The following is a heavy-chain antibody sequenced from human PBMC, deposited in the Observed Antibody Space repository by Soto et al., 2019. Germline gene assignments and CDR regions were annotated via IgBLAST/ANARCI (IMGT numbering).Heavy chain of an antibody. CDR3: AQLSSSSWVFDY. Sequence: SGPTLVNPTQTLTLTCTFSGFSLSTSGVGVGWIRQPPGKALEWLALIYWDDDKRYSPSLKSRLTITKDTSKNQVVLTMTNMEPVDTPTYYSAQLSSSSWVFDYWRQGTLVTVSS. D-gene: IGHD6-13*01. J-gene: IGHJ4*02. V-gene: IGHV2-5*02. CDR2: IYWDDDK. CDR1: GFSLSTSGVG.